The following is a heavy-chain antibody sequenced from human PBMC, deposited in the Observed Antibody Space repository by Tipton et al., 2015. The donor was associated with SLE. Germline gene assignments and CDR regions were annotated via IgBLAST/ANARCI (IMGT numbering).Heavy chain of an antibody. D-gene: IGHD2-15*01. CDR2: ISYDGSNK. CDR1: GFTFSSYG. J-gene: IGHJ3*02. V-gene: IGHV3-30*18. CDR3: AKDLEVVVVAATDRGVAFDI. Sequence: SLRLSCAASGFTFSSYGMHWVRQAPGKGLEWVAVISYDGSNKYYADSVKGRFTISRDNSKNTLYLQMNSLRAEDTAVYYCAKDLEVVVVAATDRGVAFDIWGQGTMVTVSS.